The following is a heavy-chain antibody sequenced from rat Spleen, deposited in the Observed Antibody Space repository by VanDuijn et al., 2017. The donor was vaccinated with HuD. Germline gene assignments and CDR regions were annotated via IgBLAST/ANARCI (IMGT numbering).Heavy chain of an antibody. CDR1: GFTFSSYW. V-gene: IGHV5-58*01. CDR3: AREADIPFHYFDY. J-gene: IGHJ2*01. D-gene: IGHD2-3*01. CDR2: ISPDGGST. Sequence: EVQLVESGGGLVQPGKSLKLSCVASGFTFSSYWIYWIRQAPGEGLEWVSSISPDGGSTYYPDSVKGRFTISRDNAKSTLYLQMDSLRSEDTATDYCAREADIPFHYFDYWGQGVMVTVSS.